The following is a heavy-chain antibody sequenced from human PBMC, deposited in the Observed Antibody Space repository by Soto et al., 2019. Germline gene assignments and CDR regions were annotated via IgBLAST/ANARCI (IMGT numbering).Heavy chain of an antibody. CDR1: GGTFSSYA. CDR2: IIPIFGTA. V-gene: IGHV1-69*12. J-gene: IGHJ6*02. D-gene: IGHD6-19*01. CDR3: ACGEDHSSGWYPYYGMDV. Sequence: QVQLVQSGAEVKKPGSSVKVSCKASGGTFSSYAISWVRQAPGQGLEWMGGIIPIFGTANYAQKFQGRVTITADESTSTAYMELSSLRSEDTAVYYCACGEDHSSGWYPYYGMDVWGQGTTVTVSS.